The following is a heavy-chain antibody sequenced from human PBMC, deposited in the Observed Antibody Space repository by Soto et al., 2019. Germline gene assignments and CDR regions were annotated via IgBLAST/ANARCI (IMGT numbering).Heavy chain of an antibody. CDR2: ISSSSSYI. D-gene: IGHD4-17*01. J-gene: IGHJ6*02. CDR3: ARAAYDGDPYYYYYGMDV. CDR1: GFTFSSYS. Sequence: GGSLRLSCAASGFTFSSYSMNWVRQAPGKGLEWVSSISSSSSYIYYADSVKGRFTISRDNAKNSLYLQMNSLRAEDTAVYYCARAAYDGDPYYYYYGMDVWGQGTTVTVSS. V-gene: IGHV3-21*01.